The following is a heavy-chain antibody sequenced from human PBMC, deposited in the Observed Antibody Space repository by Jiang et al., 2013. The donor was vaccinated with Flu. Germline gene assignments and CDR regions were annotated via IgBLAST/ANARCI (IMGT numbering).Heavy chain of an antibody. D-gene: IGHD2-21*02. Sequence: AEVKKPGASVKVSCKASGYTFTGYYMHWVRQAPGQGLEWMGWINPNSGGTNYAQKFQGWVTMTRDTSISTAYMELSRLRSDDTAVYYCARVPKYCGGDCYPYYFDYWGQGTLVTVSS. V-gene: IGHV1-2*04. CDR3: ARVPKYCGGDCYPYYFDY. CDR2: INPNSGGT. J-gene: IGHJ4*02. CDR1: GYTFTGYY.